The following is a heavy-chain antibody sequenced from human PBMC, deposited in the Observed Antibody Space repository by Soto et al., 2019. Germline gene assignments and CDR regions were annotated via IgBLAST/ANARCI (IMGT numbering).Heavy chain of an antibody. Sequence: AGGSLRLSCAASGFTFSSYAMSWVRQAPGKGLEWVSAISGSGGSTYYADSVKGRFTISRDNSKNTLYLQMNSLRAEDTAVYYCAKDRRAAAAGTPLYYFDYWGQGTLVTVSS. CDR3: AKDRRAAAAGTPLYYFDY. J-gene: IGHJ4*02. V-gene: IGHV3-23*01. CDR1: GFTFSSYA. D-gene: IGHD6-13*01. CDR2: ISGSGGST.